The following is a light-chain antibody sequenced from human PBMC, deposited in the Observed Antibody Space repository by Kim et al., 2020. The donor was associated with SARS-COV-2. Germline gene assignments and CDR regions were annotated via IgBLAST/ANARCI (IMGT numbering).Light chain of an antibody. CDR2: AAS. J-gene: IGKJ1*01. CDR1: QGISTY. V-gene: IGKV1-8*01. Sequence: ASTGDRVTITCRASQGISTYLAWYQQKPGKAPKLLIYAASTLQSGVPSRFSGSGSGTDFTLTISCLQSEDFATYYCQQYYSYPWTFGQGTKVDIK. CDR3: QQYYSYPWT.